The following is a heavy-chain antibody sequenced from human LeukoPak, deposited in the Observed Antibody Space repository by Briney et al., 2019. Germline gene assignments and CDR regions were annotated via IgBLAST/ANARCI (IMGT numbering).Heavy chain of an antibody. J-gene: IGHJ4*02. V-gene: IGHV1-24*01. D-gene: IGHD2-2*01. CDR3: ATDLFYSSTSFN. CDR1: GYTLTELS. CDR2: FDPEDGET. Sequence: ASVKVSCKVSGYTLTELSMHWVRQAPGKGLEWMGGFDPEDGETIYAQKFQGRVTMTEDTSTDTAYMELGSLRSEDTAVYYCATDLFYSSTSFNWGQGTLVTVSS.